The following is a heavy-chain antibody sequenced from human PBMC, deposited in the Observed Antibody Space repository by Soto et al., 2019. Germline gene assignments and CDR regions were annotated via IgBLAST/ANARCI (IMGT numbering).Heavy chain of an antibody. V-gene: IGHV3-73*01. J-gene: IGHJ4*02. Sequence: DVQLVESGGGLVQPGGSLKLSCAASGFTFSGAAMHWVRQASGTGLEWVGLIRSKANNYATAYVASVKGRFTFSRDDSKNTAYLQMNSLNTEDTAVYYCTTSPGHYWCQGTLVTVSS. CDR1: GFTFSGAA. CDR3: TTSPGHY. CDR2: IRSKANNYAT.